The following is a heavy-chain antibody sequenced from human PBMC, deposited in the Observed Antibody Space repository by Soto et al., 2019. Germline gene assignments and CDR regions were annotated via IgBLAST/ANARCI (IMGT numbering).Heavy chain of an antibody. CDR2: ISAYNGNT. Sequence: QVQLVQSGAEVKKPGASVKDSCKASGYTFTSYGITSVRQAPGQGLEWMGWISAYNGNTNYAQKLQGRVTMTTDTFASTAYRVLRRPRCDDTAVYYCAREPRGMDVWGQGTTITVSS. CDR1: GYTFTSYG. V-gene: IGHV1-18*01. CDR3: AREPRGMDV. J-gene: IGHJ6*02.